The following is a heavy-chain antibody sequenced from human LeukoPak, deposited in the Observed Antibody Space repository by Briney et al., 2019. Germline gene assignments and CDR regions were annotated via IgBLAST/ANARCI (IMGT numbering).Heavy chain of an antibody. CDR2: ISSSSSNI. V-gene: IGHV3-21*01. D-gene: IGHD2-15*01. CDR1: GFTFSSYS. Sequence: GGSLRLSCAASGFTFSSYSINWVRQAPGKGRGCVSSISSSSSNIYYADSVKGRFTISRDNAKNSLYLQMHSLRAEDTAVYYCAREKDIVVVGDYWGQGTLVTVSS. CDR3: AREKDIVVVGDY. J-gene: IGHJ4*02.